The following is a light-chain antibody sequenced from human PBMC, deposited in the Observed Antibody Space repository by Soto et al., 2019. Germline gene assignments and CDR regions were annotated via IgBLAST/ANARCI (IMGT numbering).Light chain of an antibody. V-gene: IGLV1-44*01. J-gene: IGLJ1*01. CDR3: AAWDNSLNAYV. CDR1: SSNIGSNT. Sequence: QSVLTQPPSASGTPGQRVTISCSGSSSNIGSNTVNWYQQLPGTAPKLLIYENNQRPSGVPDRFSGSKSGTSASLAISGLQTGDEADYYCAAWDNSLNAYVFGTGTKLTFL. CDR2: ENN.